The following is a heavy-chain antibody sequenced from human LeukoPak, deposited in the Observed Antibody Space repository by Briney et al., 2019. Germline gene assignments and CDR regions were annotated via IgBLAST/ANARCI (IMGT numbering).Heavy chain of an antibody. CDR3: ARVADLGVRLRWHFDY. Sequence: GRSLRLSCAASGFTFSSYWMSWVRQAPGKGLEWVSVIYSGGSTYYADSVKGRFTISRDNSKNTLYLQMNSLRAEDTAVYYCARVADLGVRLRWHFDYWGQGTLVTVSS. V-gene: IGHV3-66*01. CDR2: IYSGGST. CDR1: GFTFSSYW. J-gene: IGHJ4*02. D-gene: IGHD4-23*01.